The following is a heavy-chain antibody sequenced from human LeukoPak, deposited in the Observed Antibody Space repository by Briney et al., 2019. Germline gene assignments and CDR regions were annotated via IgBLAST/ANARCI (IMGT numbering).Heavy chain of an antibody. CDR2: ISSSGSYI. CDR3: ARESRRVGEGDFDY. D-gene: IGHD1-26*01. CDR1: GFTFSDYY. V-gene: IGHV3-11*04. Sequence: GGSLRLSCAASGFTFSDYYMSWIRQAPGKGLEWVSYISSSGSYIYYSDSVKGRFTISRDNTKNSLFLEMNSLRAEDTAVYYCARESRRVGEGDFDYWGQGTLVTVSS. J-gene: IGHJ4*02.